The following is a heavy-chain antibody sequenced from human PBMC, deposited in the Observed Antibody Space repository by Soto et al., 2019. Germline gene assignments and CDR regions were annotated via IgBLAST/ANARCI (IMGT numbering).Heavy chain of an antibody. J-gene: IGHJ6*02. D-gene: IGHD1-7*01. V-gene: IGHV2-5*02. Sequence: QITLKESGPTLVRPTQTLTLTCSFSGFSLNTNGMGVGWIRQPPGKALEWLAFIYWDEDKRYSPSLKTRLTVTTDTSKNEVVLTLTNXXPXDXXXXXXAGWNYESGLDVWGQGTTVTVSS. CDR1: GFSLNTNGMG. CDR3: AGWNYESGLDV. CDR2: IYWDEDK.